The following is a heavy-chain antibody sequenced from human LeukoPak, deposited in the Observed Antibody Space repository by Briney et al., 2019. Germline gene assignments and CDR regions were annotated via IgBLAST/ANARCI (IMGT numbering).Heavy chain of an antibody. V-gene: IGHV1-2*02. CDR2: INPNTGGT. CDR3: ARVTSSGCFDY. Sequence: ASVKVSCKASGYTFSDYYIHWARQAPGQGLEWLGWINPNTGGTNYAQNFQGRVTMTRDTSINTAYMELSRLRSDDTAVYYCARVTSSGCFDYWGPGTLVTVSS. CDR1: GYTFSDYY. D-gene: IGHD6-19*01. J-gene: IGHJ4*02.